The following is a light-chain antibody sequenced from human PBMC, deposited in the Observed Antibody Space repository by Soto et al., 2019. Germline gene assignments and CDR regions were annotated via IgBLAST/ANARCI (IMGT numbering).Light chain of an antibody. CDR3: QQYGTSHPLT. Sequence: EIVLTQSPGTLPLSPGERATLSCRASQSVTSSYLAWYQQKPGQAPRLLIYGASSRATGIPDRFSGSGSGTDFTLTISRLEPEDFAVYYCQQYGTSHPLTFGRGTKVDI. CDR2: GAS. V-gene: IGKV3-20*01. CDR1: QSVTSSY. J-gene: IGKJ4*01.